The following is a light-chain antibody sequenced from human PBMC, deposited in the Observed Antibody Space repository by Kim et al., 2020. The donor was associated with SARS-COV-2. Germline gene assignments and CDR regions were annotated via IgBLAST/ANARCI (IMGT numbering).Light chain of an antibody. CDR1: QSVSTY. CDR2: GAF. V-gene: IGKV3-20*01. Sequence: IVLTQSPGTLSLSPGERATLYCRAGQSVSTYLAWYQQKPGRSPRLLIYGAFNRAPGIPDRFSGSESGTDFTLTISGLEPEDFAVYYCQQYHTSPYNFGPGTKLEI. CDR3: QQYHTSPYN. J-gene: IGKJ2*01.